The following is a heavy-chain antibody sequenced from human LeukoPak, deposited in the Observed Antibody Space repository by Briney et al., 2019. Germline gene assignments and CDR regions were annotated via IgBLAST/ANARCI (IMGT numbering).Heavy chain of an antibody. CDR3: ARGLDYDVPGNWFDP. D-gene: IGHD3/OR15-3a*01. J-gene: IGHJ5*02. CDR2: IYTSGST. CDR1: GGSISSGSYY. Sequence: SQTLFLTCTVSGGSISSGSYYWSWIRQPAGKGLEWIGRIYTSGSTNYNPSLKSRVTISVDTSKNQFSLKLSSVTAADTAVYYCARGLDYDVPGNWFDPWGQGTLVTVSS. V-gene: IGHV4-61*02.